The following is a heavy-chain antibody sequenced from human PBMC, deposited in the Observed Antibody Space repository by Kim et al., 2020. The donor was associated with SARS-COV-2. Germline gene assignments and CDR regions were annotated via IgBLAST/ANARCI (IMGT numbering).Heavy chain of an antibody. CDR2: IGSKAYGGTI. D-gene: IGHD5-12*01. Sequence: GGSLRLSCIGSGFTFGDYAVSWFRQAPGKGLEWVSFIGSKAYGGTIEYAASVKGRITISRDDSESIPYLQMNSLRTADTAVYCVRGSWGGGYVSGFWGQGTLVTVSS. J-gene: IGHJ4*02. V-gene: IGHV3-49*03. CDR1: GFTFGDYA. CDR3: RGSWGGGYVSGF.